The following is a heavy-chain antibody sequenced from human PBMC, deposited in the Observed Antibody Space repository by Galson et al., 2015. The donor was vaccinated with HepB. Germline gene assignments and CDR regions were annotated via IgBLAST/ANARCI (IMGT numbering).Heavy chain of an antibody. CDR1: GYTFIDYY. Sequence: SVKVSCKASGYTFIDYYMHWVRQAPGQGLEWMGWINPKSGGTNYAQKFQGRVSLTRDTSIRTAYMELSRLRSDDTAVHYCARDLADGYYVIDNWGQGTLVTVSS. V-gene: IGHV1-2*02. J-gene: IGHJ4*02. D-gene: IGHD5-24*01. CDR3: ARDLADGYYVIDN. CDR2: INPKSGGT.